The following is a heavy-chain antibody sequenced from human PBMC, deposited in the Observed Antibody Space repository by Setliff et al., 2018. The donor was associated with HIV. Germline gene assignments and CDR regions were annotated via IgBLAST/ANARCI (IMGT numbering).Heavy chain of an antibody. J-gene: IGHJ6*03. CDR3: ASEAWTSYRSSSGYYYYYMDV. V-gene: IGHV4-59*01. D-gene: IGHD6-6*01. Sequence: PSETLSLTCTVSDGSFSSDYWTWIRQTPGKGLEWIGYIYYSGSTKYNPSLTSRVTISVDTSKNHFSLKLTSVTAADAAVYYCASEAWTSYRSSSGYYYYYMDVWGKGTTVTVSS. CDR2: IYYSGST. CDR1: DGSFSSDY.